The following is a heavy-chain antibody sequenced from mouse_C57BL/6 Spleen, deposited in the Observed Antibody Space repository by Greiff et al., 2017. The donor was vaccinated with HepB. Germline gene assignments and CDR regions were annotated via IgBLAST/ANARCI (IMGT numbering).Heavy chain of an antibody. CDR1: GFTFSSYA. Sequence: EASGFTFSSYAMSWVRQTPEKRLEWVATISDGGSYTYYPDNVKGRFTISRDNAKNNLYLQMSHLKSEDTAMYYCARDAMDYWGQGTSVTVSS. CDR2: ISDGGSYT. V-gene: IGHV5-4*01. J-gene: IGHJ4*01. CDR3: ARDAMDY.